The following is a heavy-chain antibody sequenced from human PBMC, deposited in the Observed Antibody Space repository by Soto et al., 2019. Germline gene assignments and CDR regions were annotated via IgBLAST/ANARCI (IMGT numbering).Heavy chain of an antibody. CDR2: IYYSGST. D-gene: IGHD6-13*01. CDR3: ARPDSSSWYNRVSYFDY. Sequence: QLQPQESGPGLVKPSETLSLTCTVSGGSISSSSYYWGWIRQPPGKGLEWIGSIYYSGSTYYNPSLKSRVTISVDTSKNQFSLKLSSVTAADTAVYYCARPDSSSWYNRVSYFDYWGQGTLVTVSS. CDR1: GGSISSSSYY. J-gene: IGHJ4*02. V-gene: IGHV4-39*01.